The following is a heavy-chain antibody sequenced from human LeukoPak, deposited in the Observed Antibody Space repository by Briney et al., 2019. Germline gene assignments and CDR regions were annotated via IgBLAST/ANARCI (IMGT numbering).Heavy chain of an antibody. CDR3: AKEPPAYYYDSSGYYDY. J-gene: IGHJ4*02. CDR1: GFTFSRNW. CDR2: INSDGSST. V-gene: IGHV3-74*01. D-gene: IGHD3-22*01. Sequence: GGSLRLSCAASGFTFSRNWMHWVRQAPGKGLVWVSRINSDGSSTNYADSVKGRFTISRDNAKNTLYLQMNSLRAEDTAVYYCAKEPPAYYYDSSGYYDYWGQGTLVTVSS.